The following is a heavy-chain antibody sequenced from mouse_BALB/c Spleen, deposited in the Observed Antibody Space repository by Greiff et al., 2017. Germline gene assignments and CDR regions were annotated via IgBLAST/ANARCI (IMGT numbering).Heavy chain of an antibody. V-gene: IGHV14-3*02. CDR3: ARTPFAY. J-gene: IGHJ3*01. CDR1: GFNITDTY. Sequence: EVQLQESGAELVKPGASVKLSCTASGFNITDTYMHWVKQRPEQGLEWIGRIDPANGNTKYDPKFQGKATITADTSSNTAYLQLSSLTSEDTAVYYWARTPFAYWGQGTLVTVSA. CDR2: IDPANGNT.